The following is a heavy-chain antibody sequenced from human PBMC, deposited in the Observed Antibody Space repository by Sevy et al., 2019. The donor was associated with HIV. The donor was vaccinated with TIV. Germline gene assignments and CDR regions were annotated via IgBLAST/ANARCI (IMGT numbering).Heavy chain of an antibody. V-gene: IGHV4-59*01. D-gene: IGHD6-6*01. J-gene: IGHJ4*02. CDR2: IYFTGNT. CDR3: AGDSTSRPRVLDY. Sequence: SETLSLTCSVSGGSISSYFWTWVRQSPGKGLEWIGNIYFTGNTDYSPSLKIRVTFSLDTSKSQFSLTLKSVTAADTAIYFCAGDSTSRPRVLDYWGQGTLVTVSS. CDR1: GGSISSYF.